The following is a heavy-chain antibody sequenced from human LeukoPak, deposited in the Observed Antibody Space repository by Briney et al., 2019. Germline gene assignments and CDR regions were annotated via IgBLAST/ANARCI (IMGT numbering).Heavy chain of an antibody. V-gene: IGHV5-51*01. D-gene: IGHD3-10*01. CDR2: IYPGDSDT. Sequence: GESLKISCRGSGYSFTTYWIGWVRQMPGKGLEWMGIIYPGDSDTRYTPSFQGHVTISADKSISTAYLQWSSLKASDTAMYYCASDTYYYGSGNPPGDYWGQGTLVTVSS. CDR3: ASDTYYYGSGNPPGDY. CDR1: GYSFTTYW. J-gene: IGHJ4*02.